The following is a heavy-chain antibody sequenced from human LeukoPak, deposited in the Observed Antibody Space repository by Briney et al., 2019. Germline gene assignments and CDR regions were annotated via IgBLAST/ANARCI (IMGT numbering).Heavy chain of an antibody. CDR1: GFTFSSYW. CDR3: ARDLGGYSYGSHFDY. J-gene: IGHJ4*02. D-gene: IGHD5-18*01. V-gene: IGHV3-7*01. Sequence: GGSLRLSCAASGFTFSSYWMTWVRHLPGKGLEWVAKIKQDGSEKYYVDSVKGRFTISRDNTRDSLYLQMNSLRAEDTAVYYCARDLGGYSYGSHFDYWGQGTLVTVSS. CDR2: IKQDGSEK.